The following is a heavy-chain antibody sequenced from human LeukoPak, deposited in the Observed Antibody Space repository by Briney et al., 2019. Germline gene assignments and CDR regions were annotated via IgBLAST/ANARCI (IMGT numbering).Heavy chain of an antibody. V-gene: IGHV1-69*05. J-gene: IGHJ1*01. CDR2: IIPIFGTA. CDR3: AGNVGLSDKHFQH. Sequence: SVKVSCKASGGTFSSYAISWVRQAPGQGLEWMGGIIPIFGTANYARKFQGRVTITTDESTSTAYMELSSLRSEDTAVYYCAGNVGLSDKHFQHWGQGTLVTVSS. D-gene: IGHD3-16*02. CDR1: GGTFSSYA.